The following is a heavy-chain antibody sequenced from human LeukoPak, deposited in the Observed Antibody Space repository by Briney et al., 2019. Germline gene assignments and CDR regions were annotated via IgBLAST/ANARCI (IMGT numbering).Heavy chain of an antibody. D-gene: IGHD3-10*01. CDR3: TTQRSRITMVRGVIRSDH. J-gene: IGHJ4*02. V-gene: IGHV3-15*01. Sequence: GGSLRLSCAAAGXTFSNAWMSWVRQGPGKGLEWVGRIKSKTDGGTTDYAAPVKGRFTISRDDSKNTLYLQMNSLKTEDTAVYYCTTQRSRITMVRGVIRSDHWGQGTLVTVSS. CDR2: IKSKTDGGTT. CDR1: GXTFSNAW.